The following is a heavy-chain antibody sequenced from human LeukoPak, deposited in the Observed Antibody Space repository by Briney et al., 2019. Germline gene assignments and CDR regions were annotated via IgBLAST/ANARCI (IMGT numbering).Heavy chain of an antibody. CDR1: GFTFSSYA. CDR3: TRGGTTFDY. V-gene: IGHV3-74*01. J-gene: IGHJ4*02. CDR2: IDTDGSST. D-gene: IGHD1-1*01. Sequence: GGSLRLSCAASGFTFSSYAMSWVRQAPGKGLVWVSRIDTDGSSTTYAGSVKGRFTISRDNAKNTLFLQMNSLRVEDTAIYYCTRGGTTFDYWGQGTLVSVSS.